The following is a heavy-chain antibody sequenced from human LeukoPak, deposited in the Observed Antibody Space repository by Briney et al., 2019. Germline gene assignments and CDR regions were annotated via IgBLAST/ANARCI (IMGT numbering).Heavy chain of an antibody. D-gene: IGHD4-23*01. CDR2: IYTSGST. J-gene: IGHJ4*02. CDR1: GGSISSYY. CDR3: ARTTVVTSEFDY. Sequence: PSETLSLTCAVSGGSISSYYWSWIRQPPGKGLEWIGYIYTSGSTNYNPFLKSRVTISVDTSKNQFSLRLSSVTAADTAVYYCARTTVVTSEFDYWGQGTLVTVSS. V-gene: IGHV4-4*09.